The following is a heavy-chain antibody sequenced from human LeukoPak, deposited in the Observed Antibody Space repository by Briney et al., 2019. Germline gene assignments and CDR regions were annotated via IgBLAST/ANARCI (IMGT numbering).Heavy chain of an antibody. V-gene: IGHV1-2*02. CDR2: INPDNGGT. D-gene: IGHD5-12*01. CDR3: ARDGSTSGYYDYYYGMDV. Sequence: ASVKVSCKASGYTFIDYYIHWVRQAPGQGLEWMGWINPDNGGTKYAQKFQGRVTMTRDTSITTAYMELSRLRSDDAAVYYCARDGSTSGYYDYYYGMDVWGQGTTVTVSS. CDR1: GYTFIDYY. J-gene: IGHJ6*02.